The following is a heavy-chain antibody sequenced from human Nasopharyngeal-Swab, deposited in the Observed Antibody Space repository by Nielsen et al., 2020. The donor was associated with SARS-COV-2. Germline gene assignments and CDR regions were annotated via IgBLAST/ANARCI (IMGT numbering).Heavy chain of an antibody. CDR3: ARQGAVAGYYYYYMDV. CDR1: GYGFTSYW. V-gene: IGHV5-51*01. D-gene: IGHD6-19*01. J-gene: IGHJ6*03. Sequence: EVSCKGSGYGFTSYWIGWVRQLPGKGLEWMGIIYPGDSDTRYSPSFQGQVTISADKSISTAYLQWSSLKASDTAMYYCARQGAVAGYYYYYMDVWGKGATVTVSS. CDR2: IYPGDSDT.